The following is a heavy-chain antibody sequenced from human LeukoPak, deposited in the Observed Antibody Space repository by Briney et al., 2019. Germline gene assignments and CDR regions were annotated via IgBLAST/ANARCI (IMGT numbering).Heavy chain of an antibody. CDR2: INAGNGNT. V-gene: IGHV1-3*01. J-gene: IGHJ4*02. CDR3: ARDSSSWYFDY. CDR1: GYTLTSYA. Sequence: ASVKVSCKASGYTLTSYAMHWVRQAPGQRLEWMGWINAGNGNTKYSQKFQGRVTITRDTSASTAYMELSSLRSEDTAVYYCARDSSSWYFDYWGQGTLVTVSS. D-gene: IGHD6-13*01.